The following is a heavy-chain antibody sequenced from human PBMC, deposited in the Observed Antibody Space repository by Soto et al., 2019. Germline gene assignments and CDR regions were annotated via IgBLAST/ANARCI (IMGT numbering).Heavy chain of an antibody. Sequence: SVKVSCKASGGTFSSYAISWVRQAPGQGLEWMGGIIPIFGTANYAQKFQGRVTITADESTSTAYMELSSLRSEDTAVYYCARDTYYYDSSGYDDAFDIWGQGTMVTVSS. CDR3: ARDTYYYDSSGYDDAFDI. CDR2: IIPIFGTA. D-gene: IGHD3-22*01. J-gene: IGHJ3*02. CDR1: GGTFSSYA. V-gene: IGHV1-69*13.